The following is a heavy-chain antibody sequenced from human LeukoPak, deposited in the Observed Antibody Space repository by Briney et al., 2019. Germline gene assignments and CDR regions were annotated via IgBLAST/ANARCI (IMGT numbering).Heavy chain of an antibody. V-gene: IGHV3-21*01. CDR3: ARDHCSSTSCYTTYNWFDP. CDR1: VFTFSSYS. D-gene: IGHD2-2*02. J-gene: IGHJ5*02. CDR2: ISSSSSSYI. Sequence: GGSLRLSRAASVFTFSSYSMNWVRQAPGKGLEWVSSISSSSSSYIYYADSVKGRFTISRDNAKNSLYLQMNSLRAEDTAVYYCARDHCSSTSCYTTYNWFDPWGKGTLVTVSS.